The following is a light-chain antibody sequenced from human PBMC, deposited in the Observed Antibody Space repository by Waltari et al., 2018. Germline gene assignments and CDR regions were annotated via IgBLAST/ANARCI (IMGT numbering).Light chain of an antibody. J-gene: IGLJ3*02. CDR1: SSNFGEGYD. Sequence: QPVLTQPPSMSGAPGQKVTIPCTGGSSNFGEGYDVQWYQQFPGTAPKLLIFGNTNRPAGVPGRFSGSRSGTSASLAIAGLQSEDEAVYYCQSFDSSLSASVFGIGTKLTVL. CDR2: GNT. V-gene: IGLV1-40*01. CDR3: QSFDSSLSASV.